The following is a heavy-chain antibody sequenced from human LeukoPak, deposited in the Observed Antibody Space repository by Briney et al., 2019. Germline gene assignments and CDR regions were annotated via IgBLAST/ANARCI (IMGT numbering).Heavy chain of an antibody. V-gene: IGHV3-48*01. CDR3: ARDAYYYGSGSYDPLLLYYFDY. J-gene: IGHJ4*02. CDR1: GFTFNTYT. D-gene: IGHD3-10*01. Sequence: GGSLRLSCAASGFTFNTYTMNWVRQAPGKGLEWVSYISGSSGIIDYADSVRGRFTISRDNSKNTLYLQMNSLRAEDTAVYYCARDAYYYGSGSYDPLLLYYFDYWGQGTLVTVSS. CDR2: ISGSSGII.